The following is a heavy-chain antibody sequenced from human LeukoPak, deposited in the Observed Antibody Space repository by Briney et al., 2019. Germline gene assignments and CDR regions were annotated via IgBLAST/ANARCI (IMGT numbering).Heavy chain of an antibody. J-gene: IGHJ4*02. CDR3: AKGLWRYCSSTSCYYAADY. D-gene: IGHD2-2*01. CDR1: GFTFSSYG. Sequence: GGSLRLSCAASGFTFSSYGMHWVRQAPGKGLEWVAFIRYDGSNKYYADSVKGRFTISRDNSKNTLYLQMNSLRAEDTAVYYCAKGLWRYCSSTSCYYAADYWGQRTLVTVSS. CDR2: IRYDGSNK. V-gene: IGHV3-30*02.